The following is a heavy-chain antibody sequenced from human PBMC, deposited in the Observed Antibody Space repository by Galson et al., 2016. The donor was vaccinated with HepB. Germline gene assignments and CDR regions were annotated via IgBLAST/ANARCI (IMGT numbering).Heavy chain of an antibody. CDR2: ISYDETNK. J-gene: IGHJ6*02. V-gene: IGHV3-30-3*01. CDR3: ARDGGVKHCSGGTCRYTYSYFGMDV. Sequence: SLRLSCAASGFVFSTYAMHWVRQAPGKGLQWVAVISYDETNKYYADSVKDRFTISRDNSKNTLYLQINSLRPEDTAVYYCARDGGVKHCSGGTCRYTYSYFGMDVWGQGTTVTVSS. D-gene: IGHD2-15*01. CDR1: GFVFSTYA.